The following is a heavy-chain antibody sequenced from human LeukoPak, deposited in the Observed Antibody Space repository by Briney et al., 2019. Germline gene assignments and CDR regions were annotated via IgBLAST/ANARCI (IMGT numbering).Heavy chain of an antibody. CDR3: ARGRDSSSWYVDY. CDR1: GGSISSYY. CDR2: IYYSGST. J-gene: IGHJ4*02. V-gene: IGHV4-59*01. D-gene: IGHD6-13*01. Sequence: SETLSLTCTVSGGSISSYYWSWIRQPRGKGLEWIGYIYYSGSTNYNPSLKSRVTISVDTSKNQFSLKLSSVTAADTAVYYCARGRDSSSWYVDYWGQGTLVTVSS.